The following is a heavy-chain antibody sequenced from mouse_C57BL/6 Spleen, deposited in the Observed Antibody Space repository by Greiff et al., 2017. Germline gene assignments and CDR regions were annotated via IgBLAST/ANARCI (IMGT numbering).Heavy chain of an antibody. CDR3: ARQSSHYYAMDY. CDR1: GFSLTSYG. CDR2: IWSDGST. Sequence: VKLEESGPGLVAPSQSLSITCTVSGFSLTSYGVHWVRQPPGKGLEWLVVIWSDGSTTYNSALKSRLSISTDNSKSQFFLKMNSLQTDDTAMYYCARQSSHYYAMDYWGQGTAVTVSS. D-gene: IGHD1-1*01. V-gene: IGHV2-6-1*01. J-gene: IGHJ4*01.